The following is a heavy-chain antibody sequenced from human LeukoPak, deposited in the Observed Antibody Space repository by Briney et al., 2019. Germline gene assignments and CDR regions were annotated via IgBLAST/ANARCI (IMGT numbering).Heavy chain of an antibody. J-gene: IGHJ4*02. D-gene: IGHD2-15*01. V-gene: IGHV3-48*01. Sequence: GGSLSLSCAASGFTFSSYSMNWVRQAPGKGVEWVSYISSSSSTIYYADSVKGRFTISRDNAKNSLYLQMNSLRAEDTAVYYCARDFDGCSGGSCYVLDYWGQGPLVTVSS. CDR1: GFTFSSYS. CDR2: ISSSSSTI. CDR3: ARDFDGCSGGSCYVLDY.